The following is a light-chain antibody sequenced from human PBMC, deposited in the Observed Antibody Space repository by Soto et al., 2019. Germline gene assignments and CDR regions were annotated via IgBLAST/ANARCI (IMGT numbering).Light chain of an antibody. V-gene: IGLV1-44*01. CDR1: NSNIGVNA. Sequence: QLVLTQPHSASGTPGQRVTISCSGSNSNIGVNAVIWYQQLPGTAPKLLMYSNNQRPSGVPDRFSGSKSGTSASLAISGLHSEDEADYYCAAWDDSLNDVVFGGGTKLTVL. CDR3: AAWDDSLNDVV. J-gene: IGLJ2*01. CDR2: SNN.